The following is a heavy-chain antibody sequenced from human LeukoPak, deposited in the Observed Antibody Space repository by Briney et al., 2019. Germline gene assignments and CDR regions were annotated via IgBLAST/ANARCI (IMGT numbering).Heavy chain of an antibody. CDR2: ISSSGSTM. J-gene: IGHJ3*02. V-gene: IGHV3-11*01. CDR1: GFTFSDYY. D-gene: IGHD3-22*01. Sequence: GGSLRLSCAASGFTFSDYYMNWIRQTPGRGLEWVSSISSSGSTMYYADSVKGRFTISRDNAKNSLYLQMSTLRAEDTAVYYCARDRLSYYDSSDKNSFDIWGQGTMVTVSS. CDR3: ARDRLSYYDSSDKNSFDI.